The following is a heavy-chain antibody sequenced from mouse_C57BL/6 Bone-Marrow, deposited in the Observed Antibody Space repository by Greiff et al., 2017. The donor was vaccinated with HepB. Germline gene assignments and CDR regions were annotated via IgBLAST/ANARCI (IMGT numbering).Heavy chain of an antibody. CDR3: ARDATTVGDY. Sequence: EVKLVESGGGLVQSGRSLRLSCATSGFTFSDFYMEWVRQAPGKGLEWIAASRNKANDYTTEYSASVKGRFIVSRDTSQSILYLQMNALRAEDTAIYYCARDATTVGDYWGQGTTLTVSS. J-gene: IGHJ2*01. CDR2: SRNKANDYTT. CDR1: GFTFSDFY. V-gene: IGHV7-1*01. D-gene: IGHD1-1*01.